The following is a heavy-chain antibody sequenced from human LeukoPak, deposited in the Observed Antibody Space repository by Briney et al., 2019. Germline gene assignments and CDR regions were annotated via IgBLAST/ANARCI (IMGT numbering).Heavy chain of an antibody. J-gene: IGHJ4*02. CDR2: MSPNSGNT. D-gene: IGHD3-16*01. Sequence: GASVKVSCKASAYTFTSYDINWVRQATGQGLEWMGWMSPNSGNTDYAQKFQGRVTMTRNTSISTAYMELSSLRSEDTAVYYCARGVGDLGDYWGQGTLVTVSS. CDR3: ARGVGDLGDY. V-gene: IGHV1-8*01. CDR1: AYTFTSYD.